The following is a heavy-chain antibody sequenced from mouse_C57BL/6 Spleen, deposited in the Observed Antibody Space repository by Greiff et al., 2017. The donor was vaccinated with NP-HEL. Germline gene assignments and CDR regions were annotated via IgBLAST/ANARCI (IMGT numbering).Heavy chain of an antibody. J-gene: IGHJ3*01. CDR2: INPNNGGT. V-gene: IGHV1-26*01. D-gene: IGHD1-1*01. CDR1: GYTFTDYY. Sequence: VQLKQSGPELVKPGASVKISCKASGYTFTDYYMNWVKQSHGKSLEWIGDINPNNGGTSYNQKFKGKATLTVDKSSSTAYMELRSLTSEDSAVYYCARGDYYGSSSAYWGQGTLVTVSA. CDR3: ARGDYYGSSSAY.